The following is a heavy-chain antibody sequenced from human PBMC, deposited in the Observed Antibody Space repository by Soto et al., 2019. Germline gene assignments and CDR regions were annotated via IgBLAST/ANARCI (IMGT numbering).Heavy chain of an antibody. CDR2: IWYDGSNK. CDR3: ARDRSGFGELSGMDV. CDR1: GFTFSSYG. V-gene: IGHV3-33*01. J-gene: IGHJ6*02. D-gene: IGHD3-10*01. Sequence: PGGSLRLSCAASGFTFSSYGMHWVRQAPGKGLEWVAVIWYDGSNKYSADSVKGRFTISRDNSKNTLYLQMNSLRAEDTAVYYCARDRSGFGELSGMDVWGQGTTVTVSS.